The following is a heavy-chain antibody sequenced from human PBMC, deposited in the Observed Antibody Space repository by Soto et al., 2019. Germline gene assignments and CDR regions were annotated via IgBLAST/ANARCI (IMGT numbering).Heavy chain of an antibody. Sequence: AETLSLTCNVSGGSISDFYWSWIRQSPGKRLEWIGYLYYTGSTNYNPALKSRVTISLDTSKNQFSLKVRSVTAADTAVYYCARGGGYDFRSSQAPPIDVWGQGTTVTVSS. CDR1: GGSISDFY. D-gene: IGHD3-3*01. CDR2: LYYTGST. CDR3: ARGGGYDFRSSQAPPIDV. J-gene: IGHJ6*02. V-gene: IGHV4-59*01.